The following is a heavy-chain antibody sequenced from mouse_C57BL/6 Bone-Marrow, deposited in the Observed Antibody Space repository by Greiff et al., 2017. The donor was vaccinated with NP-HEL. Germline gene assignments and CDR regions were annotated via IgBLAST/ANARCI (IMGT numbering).Heavy chain of an antibody. V-gene: IGHV1-80*01. D-gene: IGHD1-1*01. CDR3: ARGDYGSSRLGYAMDD. Sequence: VQLQQSGAELVKPGASVKISCKASGYAFSSYWMNWVKERPGKGLAWIGQIYPGDGDTKYNGKFKGKATLTADTSSSTAYMQVSSLTSDDSAVYFCARGDYGSSRLGYAMDDWGQGTSVTVSS. J-gene: IGHJ4*01. CDR1: GYAFSSYW. CDR2: IYPGDGDT.